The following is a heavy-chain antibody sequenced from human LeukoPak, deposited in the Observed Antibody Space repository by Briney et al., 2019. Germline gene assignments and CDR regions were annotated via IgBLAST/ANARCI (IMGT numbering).Heavy chain of an antibody. CDR2: IIPIFGIA. V-gene: IGHV1-69*04. CDR1: GGTFSSYA. D-gene: IGHD6-13*01. CDR3: ARDLGQQLAGY. J-gene: IGHJ4*02. Sequence: GSSVKVPCKASGGTFSSYAISWVRQAPGQGLEWMGRIIPIFGIANYAQKFQGRVTITADKSTSTAYMELSSLRSEDTAVYYCARDLGQQLAGYWGQGTLVTVSS.